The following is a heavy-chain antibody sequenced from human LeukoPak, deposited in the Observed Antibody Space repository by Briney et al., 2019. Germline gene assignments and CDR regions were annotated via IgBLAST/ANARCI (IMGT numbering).Heavy chain of an antibody. V-gene: IGHV1-3*01. D-gene: IGHD2-15*01. Sequence: ASVKVSCKASGYTFTSYAMHWVRQAPGQRLEWMGWINAGNGNTKYSQKFQGRVTITRDTSASTAYMELSSLRSEDTAAYYCARRESRVVVVAATRSEYNWFDPWGQGTLVTVSS. J-gene: IGHJ5*02. CDR3: ARRESRVVVVAATRSEYNWFDP. CDR1: GYTFTSYA. CDR2: INAGNGNT.